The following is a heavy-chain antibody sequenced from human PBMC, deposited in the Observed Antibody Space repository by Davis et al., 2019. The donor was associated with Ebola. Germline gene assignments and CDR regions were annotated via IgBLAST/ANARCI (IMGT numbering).Heavy chain of an antibody. Sequence: ASVKVSCKASGYTFTGYYMHWVRQAPGQGLEWMGRINPNSGGTNYAQKFQGRVTMTRDTSTSTVYMELSSLRSEDTAVYYCASVVGAYAPFDYWGQGTLVTVSS. CDR3: ASVVGAYAPFDY. CDR1: GYTFTGYY. J-gene: IGHJ4*02. V-gene: IGHV1-2*06. CDR2: INPNSGGT. D-gene: IGHD1-26*01.